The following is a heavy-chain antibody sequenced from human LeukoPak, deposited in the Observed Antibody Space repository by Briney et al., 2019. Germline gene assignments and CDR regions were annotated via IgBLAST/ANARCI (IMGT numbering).Heavy chain of an antibody. D-gene: IGHD2-8*01. J-gene: IGHJ3*02. CDR3: ARGVSHGFDI. CDR2: IKQDGSEK. V-gene: IGHV3-7*04. Sequence: PGGSLRLSCSASEFSSSNFWMSWVRQAPGKGPEWVANIKQDGSEKYYVDSVKGRFTISRDNAETSLHLQMNSLRAEDTAVYYCARGVSHGFDIWGQGTMVTVSS. CDR1: EFSSSNFW.